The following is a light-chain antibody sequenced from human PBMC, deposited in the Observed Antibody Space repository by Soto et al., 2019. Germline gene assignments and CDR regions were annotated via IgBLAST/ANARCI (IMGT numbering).Light chain of an antibody. Sequence: EIVLTQSPATLSLSPGERATLSCRASQSVSSYLAWYQQKPGQAPMLLIYDASNRATGIPARFSGSGSGTDFTLTISSLEPEDFVLYYCQQRSNWPLTFGGGTEVEIK. CDR1: QSVSSY. CDR2: DAS. J-gene: IGKJ4*01. CDR3: QQRSNWPLT. V-gene: IGKV3-11*01.